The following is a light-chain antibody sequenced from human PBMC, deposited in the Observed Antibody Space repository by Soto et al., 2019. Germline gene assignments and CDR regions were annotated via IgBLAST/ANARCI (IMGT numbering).Light chain of an antibody. V-gene: IGLV2-14*01. CDR2: EVS. CDR3: SSYTSSSTLVV. Sequence: QSALTQPASVSGSPGQSITISCTGTSSDVGGYNYVSWYQQHPGKAPKLMIYEVSNRPSGVSNRFSASKSGNTASLTISGLHAEDEADYYCSSYTSSSTLVVFGGRTKVTVL. CDR1: SSDVGGYNY. J-gene: IGLJ2*01.